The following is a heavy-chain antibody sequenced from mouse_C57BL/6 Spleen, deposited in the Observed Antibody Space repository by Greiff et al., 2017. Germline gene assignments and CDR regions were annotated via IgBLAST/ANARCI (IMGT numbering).Heavy chain of an antibody. V-gene: IGHV1-69*01. D-gene: IGHD1-1*01. J-gene: IGHJ3*01. CDR1: GYTFTSYW. CDR2: IDPSDSYT. Sequence: QVQLQQPGAELVMPGASVKLSCKASGYTFTSYWMHWVKQRPGQGLEWIGEIDPSDSYTNYNQKFTGKSTLTVDKSSSTAYMQLSSLTSEDAAVYYCARRSSGAWFAYWGQGTLGTVSA. CDR3: ARRSSGAWFAY.